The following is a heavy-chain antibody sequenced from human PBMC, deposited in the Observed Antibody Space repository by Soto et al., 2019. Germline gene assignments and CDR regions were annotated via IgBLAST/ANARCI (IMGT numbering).Heavy chain of an antibody. CDR1: GFTFSSYA. Sequence: QVQLVESGGGVVQPGRSLRLSCAASGFTFSSYAMHWVRQAPGKGLEWVAVISYDGSNKYYADSVKGRFTISRDNSKNTLYLQMNSLRAEDTAVYYCARAYSAEYFQHWGQGTLVTVSS. D-gene: IGHD4-4*01. J-gene: IGHJ1*01. CDR3: ARAYSAEYFQH. CDR2: ISYDGSNK. V-gene: IGHV3-30-3*01.